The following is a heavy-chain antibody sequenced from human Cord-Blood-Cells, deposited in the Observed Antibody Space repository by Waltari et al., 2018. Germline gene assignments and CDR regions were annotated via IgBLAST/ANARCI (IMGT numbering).Heavy chain of an antibody. CDR3: ARRGDCSSTSCYAFDI. V-gene: IGHV4-30-4*08. Sequence: QVQLQESGPGLVKPSQTLSLTCTVSGGSISSGDYYWSWIRQPPGKGLEWIGYIYYSGSTYYNPSLKSLVTISVDTSKNQFSLKLSSVTAADTAVYYCARRGDCSSTSCYAFDIWGQGTMVTVSS. CDR2: IYYSGST. CDR1: GGSISSGDYY. J-gene: IGHJ3*02. D-gene: IGHD2-2*01.